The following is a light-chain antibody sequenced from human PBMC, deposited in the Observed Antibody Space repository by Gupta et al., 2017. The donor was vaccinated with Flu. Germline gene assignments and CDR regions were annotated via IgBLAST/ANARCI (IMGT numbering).Light chain of an antibody. Sequence: QSALTQPASVSGSPGQSLTISCTGSSSDVGSFYLVSWYQEHPGKAPKLMLYEDDKRPSGVSNRFSGSKSGNTASLTISGLQAEDEATYYCCSYAGTHVVFGGGTELTVL. V-gene: IGLV2-23*01. CDR1: SSDVGSFYL. J-gene: IGLJ2*01. CDR2: EDD. CDR3: CSYAGTHVV.